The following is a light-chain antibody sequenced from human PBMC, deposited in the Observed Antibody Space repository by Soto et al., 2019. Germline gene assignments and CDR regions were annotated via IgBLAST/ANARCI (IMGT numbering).Light chain of an antibody. Sequence: ESVLTQSPGTLSLSPGERATLSCRASQSVSRSYLAWYQQKPGQAPRLLIYGASSRATGIPDRFSGSGSGTDFTLTISRLEPEDFAVYYCQQYGSSPWTFGQGTKVEIK. CDR1: QSVSRSY. J-gene: IGKJ1*01. V-gene: IGKV3-20*01. CDR3: QQYGSSPWT. CDR2: GAS.